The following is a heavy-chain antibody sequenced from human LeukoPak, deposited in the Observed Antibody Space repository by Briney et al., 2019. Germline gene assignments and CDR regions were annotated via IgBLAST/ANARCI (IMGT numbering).Heavy chain of an antibody. CDR1: GFSFSSYG. J-gene: IGHJ4*02. D-gene: IGHD3-10*01. CDR2: IRSDGSNK. CDR3: AKDSDYYGSGSYQGWSSFDY. Sequence: GGSLRLSCAGSGFSFSSYGMHWVRQAPGKGLEWMAFIRSDGSNKYYADSVKGRFTISRDNSKNTLYLQMNSLRAEDTAVYYCAKDSDYYGSGSYQGWSSFDYWGQGTLVTVSS. V-gene: IGHV3-30*02.